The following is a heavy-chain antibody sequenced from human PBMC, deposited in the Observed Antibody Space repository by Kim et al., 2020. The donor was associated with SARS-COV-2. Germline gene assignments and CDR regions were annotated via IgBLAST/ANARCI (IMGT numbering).Heavy chain of an antibody. CDR1: GFTFSSYA. CDR3: ARDPISGYSFDY. D-gene: IGHD3-22*01. CDR2: ISYDGSNK. V-gene: IGHV3-30*04. Sequence: GGSLRLSCAASGFTFSSYAMHWVRQAPGKGLEWVAVISYDGSNKYYADSVKGRFTISRDNSKNTLYLQMNSLRAEDTAVYSCARDPISGYSFDYWGQGTL. J-gene: IGHJ4*02.